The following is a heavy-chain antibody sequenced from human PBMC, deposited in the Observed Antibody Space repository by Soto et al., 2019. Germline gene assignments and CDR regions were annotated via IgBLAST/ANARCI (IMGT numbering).Heavy chain of an antibody. CDR2: ISYDGSNK. CDR3: AKDFGPRYDFWSGYLAASYYYYGMDV. V-gene: IGHV3-30*18. CDR1: GFTFSSYG. J-gene: IGHJ6*02. Sequence: QVQLVESGGGVVQPGRSLRLSCAASGFTFSSYGMHWVRQAPGKGLEWVAVISYDGSNKYYADSVKGRFTISRDNSKNTLYLQMNSLRAEDTAVYYCAKDFGPRYDFWSGYLAASYYYYGMDVWGQGTTVTVSS. D-gene: IGHD3-3*01.